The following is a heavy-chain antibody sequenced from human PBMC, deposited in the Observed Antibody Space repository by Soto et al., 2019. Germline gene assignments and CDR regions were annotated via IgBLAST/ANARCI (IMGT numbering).Heavy chain of an antibody. D-gene: IGHD3-3*01. J-gene: IGHJ5*02. Sequence: SETLSLTCTVSGGSIGGGGDYWSWIRQHPGKGLEWIGYIYYSGSTYYNPSLKSRVTISVDTSKNQFSLKLSSVTAADTAVYYCARSTDDFWSGYYWFDPWGQGTLVTVSS. CDR3: ARSTDDFWSGYYWFDP. V-gene: IGHV4-31*03. CDR1: GGSIGGGGDY. CDR2: IYYSGST.